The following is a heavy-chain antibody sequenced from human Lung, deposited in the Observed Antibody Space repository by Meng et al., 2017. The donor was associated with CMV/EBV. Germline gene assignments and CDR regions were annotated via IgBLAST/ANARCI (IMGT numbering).Heavy chain of an antibody. V-gene: IGHV3-69-1*01. Sequence: RQAPGKGLEWVSYISYSTTTYYADSVKGRFTISRDDAKNSLYLQMNRLRVEDTAVYYCARDSYGMDVWXQGTTVTVSS. CDR2: ISYSTTT. CDR3: ARDSYGMDV. J-gene: IGHJ6*02.